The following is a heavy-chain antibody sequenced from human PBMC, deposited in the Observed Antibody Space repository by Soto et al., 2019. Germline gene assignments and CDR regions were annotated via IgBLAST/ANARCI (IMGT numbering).Heavy chain of an antibody. D-gene: IGHD6-13*01. Sequence: SVKVSCKASGFTFTSSAVQWVRQARGQRLEWIGWIVVGSGNTNYAQKFQERVTITRGMSTSTVYMELSSLRSEDTAVYYCAAESSSSSWSAYYYGMDVWGQGTTVTVSS. V-gene: IGHV1-58*01. J-gene: IGHJ6*02. CDR2: IVVGSGNT. CDR1: GFTFTSSA. CDR3: AAESSSSSWSAYYYGMDV.